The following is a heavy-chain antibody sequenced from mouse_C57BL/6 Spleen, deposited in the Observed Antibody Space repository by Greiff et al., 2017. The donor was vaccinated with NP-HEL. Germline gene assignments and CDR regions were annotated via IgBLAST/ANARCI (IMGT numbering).Heavy chain of an antibody. V-gene: IGHV14-4*01. J-gene: IGHJ2*01. CDR2: SDPENGDT. CDR3: TTGYYGC. CDR1: GFNIKDDY. D-gene: IGHD1-1*01. Sequence: VQLQQSGAELVRPGASVKLSCTASGFNIKDDYMHWVKQRPEQGLEWIGWSDPENGDTEYASKFQGKATITAETSSNTAYLQLSSQTSEDTAVYYGTTGYYGCWGQGTTLTVSS.